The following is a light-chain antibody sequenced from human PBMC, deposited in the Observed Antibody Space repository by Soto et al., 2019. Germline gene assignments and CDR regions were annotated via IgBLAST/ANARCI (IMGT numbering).Light chain of an antibody. CDR2: AAS. CDR3: QKYNSAPHT. CDR1: QGISNY. V-gene: IGKV1-27*01. Sequence: DLQMTQSPSSLSASVGDRVTITCRASQGISNYLAWYQQKPGKVPKLLIYAASTLQSGVPSRFSGSGSGTDFTLTISSLQPVDVATYFCQKYNSAPHTFGQGTELEIK. J-gene: IGKJ2*01.